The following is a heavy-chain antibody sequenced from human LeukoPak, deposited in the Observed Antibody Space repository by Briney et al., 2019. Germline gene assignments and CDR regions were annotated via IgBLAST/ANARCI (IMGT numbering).Heavy chain of an antibody. CDR1: VYTFTTYA. CDR2: INAGNGNT. CDR3: ARDLGMVYAEQGGY. J-gene: IGHJ4*02. V-gene: IGHV1-3*01. Sequence: ASVKVSCKASVYTFTTYAMHWVRQAPGQRLEWMGWINAGNGNTKYSQKFQARVTITRDTSASTAYMELSSLRSEDTAVYYCARDLGMVYAEQGGYWGQGTLVTVSS. D-gene: IGHD2-8*01.